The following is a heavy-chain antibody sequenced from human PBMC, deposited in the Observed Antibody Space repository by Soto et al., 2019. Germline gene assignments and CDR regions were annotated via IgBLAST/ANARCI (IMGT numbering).Heavy chain of an antibody. CDR3: ARAFSTSTFFIDS. Sequence: QVQLVESGGGAVHPGRSLTVSCAASGFTFSSSAMHWVRQAPGKGLEWVAVISSDGNNKFYADFVEGRFSISRDNSKNKFYLEVNCLTTWDTAVYYCARAFSTSTFFIDSWGRGTPVTVSS. J-gene: IGHJ5*01. D-gene: IGHD2-2*01. V-gene: IGHV3-30*14. CDR1: GFTFSSSA. CDR2: ISSDGNNK.